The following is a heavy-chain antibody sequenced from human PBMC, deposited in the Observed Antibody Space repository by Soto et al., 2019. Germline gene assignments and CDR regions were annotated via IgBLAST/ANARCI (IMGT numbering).Heavy chain of an antibody. D-gene: IGHD3-10*01. CDR1: GFTFSTYS. V-gene: IGHV3-48*01. J-gene: IGHJ4*02. CDR2: ISSSSSTI. Sequence: EVQLVESGGGLVQPGGSLRLSCAASGFTFSTYSMNWVRQAPGKGLEWVSYISSSSSTIYYADSVKGRFTISRDNAKNSLYLQMNSLRAEDTAVYYCARGFDYGSGSYYGGSVYWGQGTLVTVSS. CDR3: ARGFDYGSGSYYGGSVY.